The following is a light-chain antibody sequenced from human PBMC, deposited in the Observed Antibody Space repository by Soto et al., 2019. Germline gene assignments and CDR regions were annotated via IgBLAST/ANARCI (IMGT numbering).Light chain of an antibody. Sequence: QSALTQPRSVSGSPGQSVTISCTGTSSDVGGYNHVSWYQHHPGKAPKLMIYDVSQRPSGVPERFSGSKSGTTASLTISGLQAEDEADYYCCSYTARFTLLFGGGTKVTVL. V-gene: IGLV2-11*01. CDR3: CSYTARFTLL. CDR2: DVS. CDR1: SSDVGGYNH. J-gene: IGLJ3*02.